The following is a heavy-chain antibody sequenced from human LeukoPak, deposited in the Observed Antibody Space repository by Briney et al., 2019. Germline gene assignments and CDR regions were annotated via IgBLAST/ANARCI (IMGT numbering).Heavy chain of an antibody. Sequence: SETLSLTCTVSGGSMSGFFWTWIRQPPGRELEWIGSIYYSGSTYYNPSLKSRVTISVDTSKNQFSLKLSSVTAADTAVYYCARARSGSYFPYFDYWGQGTLVTVSS. V-gene: IGHV4-59*12. CDR1: GGSMSGFF. J-gene: IGHJ4*02. CDR2: IYYSGST. D-gene: IGHD1-26*01. CDR3: ARARSGSYFPYFDY.